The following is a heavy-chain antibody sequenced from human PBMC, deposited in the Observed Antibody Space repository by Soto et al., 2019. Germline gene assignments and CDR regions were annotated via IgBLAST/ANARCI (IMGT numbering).Heavy chain of an antibody. D-gene: IGHD2-2*01. V-gene: IGHV4-34*01. CDR3: ARMRDIVVVPAAEDMDV. CDR1: GGSLSGYY. Sequence: SETLSLTCAVYGGSLSGYYWSWIRQPPGKGLEWIGEINHSGSTNYNPSLKSRVTISVDTSKNQFSLKLSSVTAADTAVYYCARMRDIVVVPAAEDMDVWGKGTTVTVPS. CDR2: INHSGST. J-gene: IGHJ6*03.